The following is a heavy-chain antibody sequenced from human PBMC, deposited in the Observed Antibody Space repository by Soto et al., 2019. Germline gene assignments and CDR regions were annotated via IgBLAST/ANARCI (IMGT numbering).Heavy chain of an antibody. CDR2: INPNSGDT. J-gene: IGHJ4*02. CDR1: GYTFTDYH. V-gene: IGHV1-2*02. CDR3: ARPISAYGDHVLVDC. D-gene: IGHD4-17*01. Sequence: QVQLVQSGAEVKEPGASVKVSCKASGYTFTDYHMYWVRQAPGQGLEWMGSINPNSGDTNYARKFQGRVTMTRDTSISTAYMNLSRLRSDDTAVYYCARPISAYGDHVLVDCWGQGTLVTVSS.